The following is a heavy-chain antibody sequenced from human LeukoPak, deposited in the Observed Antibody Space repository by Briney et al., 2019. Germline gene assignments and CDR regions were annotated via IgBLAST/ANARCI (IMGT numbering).Heavy chain of an antibody. CDR1: GFTFSSYE. V-gene: IGHV3-30*02. CDR2: IRYDGSNE. D-gene: IGHD1-26*01. Sequence: PGGSLRLSCAASGFTFSSYEMNWVRQAPGKGLEWVSFIRYDGSNEYYADSVRGRFTISRDNSKNTLYLQMNSLRAEDTAVYYCARDFINSGSYFDAFDIWGQGTMVTVSS. J-gene: IGHJ3*02. CDR3: ARDFINSGSYFDAFDI.